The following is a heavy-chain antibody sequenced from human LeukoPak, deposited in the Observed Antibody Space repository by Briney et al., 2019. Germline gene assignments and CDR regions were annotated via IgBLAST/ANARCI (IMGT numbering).Heavy chain of an antibody. V-gene: IGHV1-8*01. CDR3: ARGIRMTTRIYYYYYMDV. CDR2: MNPNSGNT. J-gene: IGHJ6*03. Sequence: ASVKVSCKASGYTFTSYDINWVRQATGQGLEWMGWMNPNSGNTGYAQKFQGRVTMTRNTSISTACMELSSLRSEDTAVYYCARGIRMTTRIYYYYYMDVWGKGTTVTVSS. D-gene: IGHD1-1*01. CDR1: GYTFTSYD.